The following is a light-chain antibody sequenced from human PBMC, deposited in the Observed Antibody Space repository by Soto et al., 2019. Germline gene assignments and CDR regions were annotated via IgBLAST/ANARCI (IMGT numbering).Light chain of an antibody. CDR3: QQANTFPFT. V-gene: IGKV1-12*02. CDR2: AAS. CDR1: QHISSW. Sequence: DIQMTQSPSSVSASVGDRVTFTCRASQHISSWLAWYQQKPGKAPNLLIAAASILQSGVPSRFSGSGYGTDFTLTISSLQPEDFATYFCQQANTFPFTFGPGTRLEIK. J-gene: IGKJ3*01.